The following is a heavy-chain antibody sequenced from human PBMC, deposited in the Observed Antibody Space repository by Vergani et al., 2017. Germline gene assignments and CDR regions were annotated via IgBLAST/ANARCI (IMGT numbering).Heavy chain of an antibody. Sequence: QVQLVQSGAEVKKPGASVKVSCKASGYPFTDYFMHWVRQAPGQGLEWMGWINPNSGGTNYAQKFQGRVTMTRDTSISTAYMEMSNLRSDDTAMYYCARVGTSSNRDYFDCWGQGTLVTVSS. V-gene: IGHV1-2*02. D-gene: IGHD2-2*01. CDR2: INPNSGGT. CDR1: GYPFTDYF. J-gene: IGHJ4*02. CDR3: ARVGTSSNRDYFDC.